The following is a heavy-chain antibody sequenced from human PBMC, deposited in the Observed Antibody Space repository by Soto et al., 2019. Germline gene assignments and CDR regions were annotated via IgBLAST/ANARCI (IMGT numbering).Heavy chain of an antibody. V-gene: IGHV1-2*02. D-gene: IGHD2-2*01. J-gene: IGHJ6*02. CDR2: INPETGGT. Sequence: ASVKVSCKASGYTFTGYYVHWVREAPGQGLEWMGWINPETGGTSYAQKFQGRVTLSRDTSINAAYLELSRLRFDDAAVYFCARERYQVISDGMDVWGQGTTVTVSS. CDR1: GYTFTGYY. CDR3: ARERYQVISDGMDV.